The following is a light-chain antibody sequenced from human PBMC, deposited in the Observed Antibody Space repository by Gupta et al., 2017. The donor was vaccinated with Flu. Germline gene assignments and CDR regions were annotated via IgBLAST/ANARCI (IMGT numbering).Light chain of an antibody. CDR2: AAS. V-gene: IGKV1-39*01. CDR3: QQSYSTPIT. CDR1: QSISSY. Sequence: GDRVTITCRASQSISSYLNWYQQKPGKAPKLLIYAASSLQSGVPSRFSGSGSGTDFTLTISSLQPEDFATYYWQQSYSTPITFGQGTRLEIK. J-gene: IGKJ5*01.